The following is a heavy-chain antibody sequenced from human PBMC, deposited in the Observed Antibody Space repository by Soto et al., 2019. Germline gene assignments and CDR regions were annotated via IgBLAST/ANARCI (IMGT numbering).Heavy chain of an antibody. CDR1: GYTFTSYA. J-gene: IGHJ4*02. CDR2: INAGNGNT. Sequence: QVQLVQSGAEVKKPGASVKVSCKASGYTFTSYAMHWVRQAPGQRLEWMGWINAGNGNTKYSQKFQGRVTITRDKSASTAYMELSSLRSEDTAVYYCARKDVAAASFDYWGQGTLVTVSS. D-gene: IGHD6-13*01. CDR3: ARKDVAAASFDY. V-gene: IGHV1-3*01.